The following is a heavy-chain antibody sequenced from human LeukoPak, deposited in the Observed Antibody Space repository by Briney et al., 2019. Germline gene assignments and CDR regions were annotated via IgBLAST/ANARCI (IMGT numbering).Heavy chain of an antibody. V-gene: IGHV3-64*01. Sequence: GGSLRLSCAASGFTFSSYPMHWVRKAPGKGLEYVSGISSNGGSTYYANSVKGRFTISRDNSKNTLYLQMGSLRAEDMAVYYCARRQGGSGSYYYYLDVWGKGTTVTVSS. CDR1: GFTFSSYP. CDR3: ARRQGGSGSYYYYLDV. J-gene: IGHJ6*03. D-gene: IGHD3-10*01. CDR2: ISSNGGST.